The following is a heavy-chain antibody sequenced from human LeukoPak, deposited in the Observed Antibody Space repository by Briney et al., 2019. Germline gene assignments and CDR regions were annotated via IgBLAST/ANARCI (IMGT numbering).Heavy chain of an antibody. CDR3: AKGPLIEVAGTTWDY. J-gene: IGHJ4*02. Sequence: GSLRLSCAASGFTFRRYVMHWGRQAPGKGLEGVAFIRYDGSNKHYGDSVKGRFTISRDHSKNTLYLQMNSLRAGDTAVYYCAKGPLIEVAGTTWDYWGQGALVTVSS. D-gene: IGHD6-19*01. CDR2: IRYDGSNK. V-gene: IGHV3-30*02. CDR1: GFTFRRYV.